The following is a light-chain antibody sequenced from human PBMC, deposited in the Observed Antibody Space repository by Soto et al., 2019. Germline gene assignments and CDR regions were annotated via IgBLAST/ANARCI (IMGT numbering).Light chain of an antibody. CDR3: MQPLPSWT. CDR1: QSLLHSNGYNY. V-gene: IGKV2-28*01. CDR2: LGS. Sequence: DIVMTQSPLSLPVTPGEPASISCRSSQSLLHSNGYNYLDWYLQKPGQSPQLLIYLGSNRASGAPDRFSGSGSGTDFTLKISRVAAEDVGVYCWMQPLPSWTFGQGTKVEIK. J-gene: IGKJ1*01.